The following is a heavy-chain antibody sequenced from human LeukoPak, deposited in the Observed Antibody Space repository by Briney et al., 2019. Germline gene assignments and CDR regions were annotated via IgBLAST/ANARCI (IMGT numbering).Heavy chain of an antibody. CDR2: ISTDGSDT. D-gene: IGHD2-15*01. Sequence: GGSLRLSCAASGFTFSSNWVHWVRQAPGKGLVWVSRISTDGSDTSYADSVKGRFTISRDNAKNSLYLQMNSLRAEDTAVYYCARRDCSRGTCYSDYWGQGTLVTVSS. CDR3: ARRDCSRGTCYSDY. V-gene: IGHV3-74*01. J-gene: IGHJ4*02. CDR1: GFTFSSNW.